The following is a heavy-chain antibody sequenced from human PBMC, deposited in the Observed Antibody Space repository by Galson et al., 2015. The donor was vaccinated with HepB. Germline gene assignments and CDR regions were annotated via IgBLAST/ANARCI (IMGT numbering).Heavy chain of an antibody. Sequence: SLRLSCAASGFSFSEYYMSWIRQAPGKGLEWVSYSSTSTTYTYYADSVKGRFTASRDNAKTSLYLQMNSLRVEDTAVYYCARDPLLRPTQHSFYGTDVWGQGTTVTVSS. J-gene: IGHJ6*02. D-gene: IGHD2-2*01. CDR3: ARDPLLRPTQHSFYGTDV. V-gene: IGHV3-11*06. CDR2: SSTSTTYT. CDR1: GFSFSEYY.